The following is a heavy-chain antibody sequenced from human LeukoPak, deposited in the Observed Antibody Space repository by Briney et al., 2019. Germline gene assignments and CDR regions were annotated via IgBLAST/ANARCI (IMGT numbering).Heavy chain of an antibody. J-gene: IGHJ6*03. CDR1: GYSFTSYW. CDR3: ASPPSGYSSGWYYMDV. V-gene: IGHV5-51*01. D-gene: IGHD6-19*01. CDR2: IYPGDSDT. Sequence: GESLKISCKGSGYSFTSYWIGWARQMPGKGLEWMGIIYPGDSDTRYSPSFQGQVTISADKSISTAYLQWSSLKASDTAMYYCASPPSGYSSGWYYMDVWGQGATVTVSS.